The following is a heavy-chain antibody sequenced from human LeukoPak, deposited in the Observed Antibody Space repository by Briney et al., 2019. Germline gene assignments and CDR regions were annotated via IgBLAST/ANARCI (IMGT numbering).Heavy chain of an antibody. D-gene: IGHD4-11*01. CDR3: AKDLDYTTYGYYFDY. J-gene: IGHJ4*02. CDR2: IRSNADGGAT. Sequence: GGSLRLSCAASGFTFNNAWMSWVRQAPGKGLEWVGRIRSNADGGATDYAAPVKARFTISRDDLRNTLYLQMNSLRADDTAVYYCAKDLDYTTYGYYFDYWGQGTLVTVSS. V-gene: IGHV3-15*01. CDR1: GFTFNNAW.